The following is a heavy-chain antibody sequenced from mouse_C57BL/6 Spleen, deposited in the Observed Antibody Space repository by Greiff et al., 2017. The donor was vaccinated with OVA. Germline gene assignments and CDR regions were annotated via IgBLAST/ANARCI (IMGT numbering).Heavy chain of an antibody. CDR1: GYTFTDYY. CDR3: EGGTGTGY. V-gene: IGHV1-19*01. D-gene: IGHD4-1*01. CDR2: INPYNGGT. J-gene: IGHJ2*01. Sequence: DVKLVESGPVLVKPGASVKMSCKASGYTFTDYYMNWVKQSHGKSLEWIGVINPYNGGTSYNQKFKGKATLTVDKSSSTAYMELNSLTSEDSAVYYCEGGTGTGYWGQGTTLTVSS.